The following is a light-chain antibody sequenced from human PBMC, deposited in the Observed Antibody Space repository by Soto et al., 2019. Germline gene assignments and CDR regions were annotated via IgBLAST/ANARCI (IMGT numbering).Light chain of an antibody. CDR3: SSYSNSRIPVL. CDR1: NSDIGGYNF. J-gene: IGLJ2*01. CDR2: DVT. Sequence: QSVLTQPASVSGSPGQSITISCTGTNSDIGGYNFVSWYQQKPGKAPKLMIHDVTNRPSGVSNRFSGSKSGNTASLTISGLQAEDEADYFCSSYSNSRIPVLFGGGTKLTVL. V-gene: IGLV2-14*01.